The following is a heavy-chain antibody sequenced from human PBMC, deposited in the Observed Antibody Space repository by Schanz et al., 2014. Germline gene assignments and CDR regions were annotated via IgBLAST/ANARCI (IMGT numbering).Heavy chain of an antibody. CDR2: INPSGGGT. V-gene: IGHV1-46*01. J-gene: IGHJ4*02. Sequence: QVQLVQSGAEVKKPGASVKVSCKASGYTFVSYSMHWVRQAPGQGLEWMGIINPSGGGTSYALRFQGRVTMTRDTSTSTVYMELSSLRSEDTAVYYCARGYGDSPTDFWGLGTLVTVSS. D-gene: IGHD4-17*01. CDR3: ARGYGDSPTDF. CDR1: GYTFVSYS.